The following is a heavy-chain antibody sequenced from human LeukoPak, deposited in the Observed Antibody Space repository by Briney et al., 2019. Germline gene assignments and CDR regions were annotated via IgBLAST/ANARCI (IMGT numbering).Heavy chain of an antibody. J-gene: IGHJ4*02. V-gene: IGHV1-69*01. Sequence: SSVKVSCKASGGTFSSYAISWVRQAPGQGLESRGGIIPIFGTANYAQKFQGRVTITADESTSTAYMELSSLRSEDTAVYYCARDRAVAAAGTPYYWGQGTLVTVSS. CDR2: IIPIFGTA. CDR1: GGTFSSYA. D-gene: IGHD6-13*01. CDR3: ARDRAVAAAGTPYY.